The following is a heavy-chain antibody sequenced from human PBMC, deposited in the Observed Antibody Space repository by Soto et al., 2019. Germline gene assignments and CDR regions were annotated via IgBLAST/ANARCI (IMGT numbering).Heavy chain of an antibody. Sequence: ASVKGSCQGSAYTFTSYGMDWVRPAPGRGLEWMGWINPGNGNTKYSQKFQGRVIIERDTSASTAYMELSSLRSEDTAVYYCANSGYPPADLDYWGQGTLVTVSS. CDR2: INPGNGNT. J-gene: IGHJ4*02. CDR3: ANSGYPPADLDY. V-gene: IGHV1-3*01. D-gene: IGHD3-22*01. CDR1: AYTFTSYG.